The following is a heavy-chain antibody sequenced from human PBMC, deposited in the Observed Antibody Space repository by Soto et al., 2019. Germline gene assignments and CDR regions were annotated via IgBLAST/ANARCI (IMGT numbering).Heavy chain of an antibody. V-gene: IGHV1-69*02. CDR1: GGTFCSYT. J-gene: IGHJ6*02. CDR2: IIPILGIA. CDR3: ARCGTSTYGGGQNFGTKELRPNGMDV. D-gene: IGHD1-1*01. Sequence: QVQLVQSGAEVKKPGSSVKVSCKASGGTFCSYTISWVRQAPGQGLEWMGRIIPILGIANYAQKFQGRVTITADKSTSTAYMELSSLRSEDTAVYYCARCGTSTYGGGQNFGTKELRPNGMDVWGQGTTVTVSS.